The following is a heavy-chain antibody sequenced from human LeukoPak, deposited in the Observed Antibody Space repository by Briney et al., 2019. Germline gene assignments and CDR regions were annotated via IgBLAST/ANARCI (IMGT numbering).Heavy chain of an antibody. CDR2: ISGSGGST. D-gene: IGHD6-19*01. CDR3: ARDSSGWYVAVDWFDP. V-gene: IGHV3-23*01. Sequence: GGSLRLSCAASGFTFSSYAMSWVRQAPGKGLEWVSAISGSGGSTYYADSVKGRFTISRDNSKNTLYLQMNSLRAEDTAVYYCARDSSGWYVAVDWFDPWGQGTLVTVSS. CDR1: GFTFSSYA. J-gene: IGHJ5*02.